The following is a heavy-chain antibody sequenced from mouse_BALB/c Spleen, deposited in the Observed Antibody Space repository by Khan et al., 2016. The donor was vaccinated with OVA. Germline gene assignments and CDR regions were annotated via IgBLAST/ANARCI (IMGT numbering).Heavy chain of an antibody. CDR1: GYTFTNYG. J-gene: IGHJ1*01. CDR3: ARMKPYLYFDV. V-gene: IGHV9-3-1*01. CDR2: INTYTGEP. Sequence: QIQLVQSGPELKKPGETVKISCKASGYTFTNYGMNWVKQAPGKGLKWMGWINTYTGEPTYADDFKGRFAFSLETSASTASLQINNLKSEDTATYFCARMKPYLYFDVWGAGTTVTVSS.